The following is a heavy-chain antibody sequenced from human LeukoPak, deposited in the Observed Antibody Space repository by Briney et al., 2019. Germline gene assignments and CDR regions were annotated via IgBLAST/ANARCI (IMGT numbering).Heavy chain of an antibody. D-gene: IGHD5-24*01. CDR3: ARRSRGWLQLTPFDY. CDR1: GGSISSYY. Sequence: SETLSLTCTVSGGSISSYYWSWIRQPPGKGLEWIGYIYYRGSSNYNPSFKSRVTISVDTSKNQFSLKVSSVTTADTAVYYCARRSRGWLQLTPFDYWGQGTLVTVSS. V-gene: IGHV4-59*01. J-gene: IGHJ4*02. CDR2: IYYRGSS.